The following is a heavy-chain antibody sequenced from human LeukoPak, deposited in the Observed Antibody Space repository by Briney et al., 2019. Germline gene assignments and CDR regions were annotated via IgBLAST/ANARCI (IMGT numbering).Heavy chain of an antibody. CDR1: GYTFTSYG. CDR3: ARAKASVRYCSGGSCYRNWFDP. D-gene: IGHD2-15*01. Sequence: ASVKVSCKASGYTFTSYGISRVRQAPGQGLEWMGWISAYNGNTNYAQKLQGRVTMTTDTSTSTAYMELRSLRSDDTAVYYCARAKASVRYCSGGSCYRNWFDPWGQGTLVTVSS. V-gene: IGHV1-18*01. J-gene: IGHJ5*02. CDR2: ISAYNGNT.